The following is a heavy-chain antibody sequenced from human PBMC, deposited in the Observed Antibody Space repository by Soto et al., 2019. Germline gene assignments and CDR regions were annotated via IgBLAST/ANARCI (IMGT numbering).Heavy chain of an antibody. D-gene: IGHD2-2*02. V-gene: IGHV4-30-4*01. CDR1: GGSISSGDYY. CDR3: AVVPAAIGYFRFFDP. Sequence: SGTLSLTCTVSGGSISSGDYYWSWIRQPPGKGLEWIGYIYYSGSTYYNPSLKSRVTISVDTSKNQFSLKLSSVTAADTAVYYCAVVPAAIGYFRFFDPWGQGTLVTVSS. CDR2: IYYSGST. J-gene: IGHJ5*02.